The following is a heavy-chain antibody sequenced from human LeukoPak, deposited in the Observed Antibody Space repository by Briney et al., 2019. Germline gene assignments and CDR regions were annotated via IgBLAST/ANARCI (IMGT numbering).Heavy chain of an antibody. CDR1: CGSFSGYY. V-gene: IGHV4-34*01. Sequence: SETLSLTCALYCGSFSGYYWSWIRQPPGKGLEWIGEINHSGSTNYNPSLKSRVTISVDTSKNQFSLKLSSVTAADTAVYYCATGLGSSPDYWGQGTLVTVSS. J-gene: IGHJ4*02. CDR2: INHSGST. D-gene: IGHD6-13*01. CDR3: ATGLGSSPDY.